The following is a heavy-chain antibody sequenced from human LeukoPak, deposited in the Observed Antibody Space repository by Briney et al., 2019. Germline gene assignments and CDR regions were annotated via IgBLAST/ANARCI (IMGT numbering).Heavy chain of an antibody. Sequence: SETLYLTCTVSGGSISSYYWSWIRQPPGKGLEWIGYIYYSGSTNYNPSLKSRVTISVDTSKNQFSLKLSSVTAADTAVYYCARGRSGYDFDYWGQGTLVTVSS. D-gene: IGHD5-12*01. V-gene: IGHV4-59*01. CDR2: IYYSGST. CDR3: ARGRSGYDFDY. CDR1: GGSISSYY. J-gene: IGHJ4*02.